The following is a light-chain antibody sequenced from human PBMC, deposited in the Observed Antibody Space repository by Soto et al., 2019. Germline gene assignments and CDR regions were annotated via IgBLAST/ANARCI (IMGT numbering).Light chain of an antibody. CDR2: GAS. V-gene: IGKV3-20*01. Sequence: TQSPSSLSASVGDRVTITCQASDDIINSLNWYQQRPGQPPNLLIFGASHRAPDIPDRFSGSGPGTDFTLTISRLEPADFAMYCCQQYGSSIQTFGQGTKVDIK. J-gene: IGKJ1*01. CDR1: DDIINS. CDR3: QQYGSSIQT.